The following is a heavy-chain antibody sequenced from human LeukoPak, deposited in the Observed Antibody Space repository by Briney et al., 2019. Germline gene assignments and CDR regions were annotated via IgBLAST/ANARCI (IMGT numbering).Heavy chain of an antibody. V-gene: IGHV4-61*01. CDR2: IHNSGNT. J-gene: IGHJ4*02. D-gene: IGHD2-8*01. CDR1: GGSVSSGTYY. Sequence: SETLSLTCTVSGGSVSSGTYYWSWIRQPTGKGLEWIGYIHNSGNTNYNPSLKSRVTISVDMSKNQFSLKLSSVTAADTAVYYCARDQKYGVFDYWGQGTLVTVSS. CDR3: ARDQKYGVFDY.